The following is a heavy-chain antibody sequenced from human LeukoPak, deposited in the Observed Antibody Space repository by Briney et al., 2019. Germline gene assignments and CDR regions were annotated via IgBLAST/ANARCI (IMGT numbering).Heavy chain of an antibody. Sequence: GGSLRLSCAASGFTFSSYDMHWVRQATGKGLEWVSAIGTAGDTYYPGSVKGRFTISRENAKNSLYLQMNSLRAGDTAVYYCAGGYFSGGSCVIDYWGQGTLVTVSS. CDR3: AGGYFSGGSCVIDY. CDR1: GFTFSSYD. J-gene: IGHJ4*02. CDR2: IGTAGDT. D-gene: IGHD2-15*01. V-gene: IGHV3-13*01.